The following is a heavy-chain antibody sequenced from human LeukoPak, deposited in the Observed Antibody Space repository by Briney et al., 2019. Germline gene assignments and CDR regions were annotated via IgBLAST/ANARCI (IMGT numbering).Heavy chain of an antibody. V-gene: IGHV3-7*01. CDR2: IKQDGSDK. CDR1: GFTFSSYS. D-gene: IGHD3-10*01. Sequence: GGSLRLSCAASGFTFSSYSMTWVRQAPGKGLEWVANIKQDGSDKYYVDSVKGRFTIFRDNAKNSLYLQMNSLRAEDTAVYYCARDLWFGEFDAFDIWGQGTMVTVSS. J-gene: IGHJ3*02. CDR3: ARDLWFGEFDAFDI.